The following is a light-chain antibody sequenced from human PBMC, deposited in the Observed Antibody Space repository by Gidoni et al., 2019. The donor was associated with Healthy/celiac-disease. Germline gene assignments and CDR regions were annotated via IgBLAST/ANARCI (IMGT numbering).Light chain of an antibody. Sequence: DIVMTQSPLSLPVTPGEPAFISCRSSQSLLHSNGYNYLDWYLQKPGQSPQLLIYLGSNRASGVPDRFSGSGSGTDFTLKISRVEAEDVGVYYCMQALQTPFTFGPXTKVDIK. CDR2: LGS. CDR1: QSLLHSNGYNY. V-gene: IGKV2-28*01. J-gene: IGKJ3*01. CDR3: MQALQTPFT.